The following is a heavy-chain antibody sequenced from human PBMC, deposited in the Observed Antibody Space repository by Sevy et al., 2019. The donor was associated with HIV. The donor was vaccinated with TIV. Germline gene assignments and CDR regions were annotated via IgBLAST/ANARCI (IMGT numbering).Heavy chain of an antibody. J-gene: IGHJ3*02. V-gene: IGHV3-30-3*01. Sequence: GGSLRLSCTASGFTFSNYAMHWVRQAPGKGLEWVAFTSYNGRNKHYADSVKGRFTISRDNSKNTLSLQMNSLRAEDTAVYYCARESKDAFDIWGQGTMVTVSS. CDR1: GFTFSNYA. CDR3: ARESKDAFDI. CDR2: TSYNGRNK.